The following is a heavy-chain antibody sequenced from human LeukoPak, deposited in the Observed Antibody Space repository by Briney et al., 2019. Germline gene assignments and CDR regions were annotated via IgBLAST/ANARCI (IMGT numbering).Heavy chain of an antibody. V-gene: IGHV3-21*01. D-gene: IGHD6-13*01. CDR3: ARDPRRGGGEAAGTNFDY. CDR1: GSTFSSYS. Sequence: PGGSLRLSCAASGSTFSSYSMNWVRQAPGKGLEWVSSISSSSSYMYYADSVKGRFTIPRDNAKNSLYLQMNSPRAEDTAVYYCARDPRRGGGEAAGTNFDYWGQGTLVTVSS. CDR2: ISSSSSYM. J-gene: IGHJ4*02.